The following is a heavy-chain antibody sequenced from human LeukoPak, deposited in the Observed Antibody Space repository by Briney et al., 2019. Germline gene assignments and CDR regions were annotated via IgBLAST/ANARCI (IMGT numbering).Heavy chain of an antibody. CDR3: ARGERGDYHFQH. J-gene: IGHJ1*01. V-gene: IGHV4-34*01. D-gene: IGHD4-17*01. CDR1: GFTFSDYY. CDR2: IDHSGST. Sequence: PGGSLRLSCAASGFTFSDYYWSWIRQPPGKGLEWIGEIDHSGSTNYNPSLKSRVTISVDTSKNQFSLKLSSVTAADTAVYYCARGERGDYHFQHWGQGTLVTVSS.